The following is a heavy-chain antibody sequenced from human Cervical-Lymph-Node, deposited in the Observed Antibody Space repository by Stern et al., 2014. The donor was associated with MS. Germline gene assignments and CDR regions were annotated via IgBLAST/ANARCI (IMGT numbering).Heavy chain of an antibody. CDR3: ARGSNWYDN. J-gene: IGHJ5*02. Sequence: QVQLVQSGPGLVKPSETLSLTCTVSGASISSYYWNWIRQPPGTGLDCIGYISYGENTNYNPSLKSRVTISVDTSKNQFPLKLTTVTAADTAVYYCARGSNWYDNWGQGTLVTVSS. CDR2: ISYGENT. CDR1: GASISSYY. V-gene: IGHV4-59*01. D-gene: IGHD3-10*01.